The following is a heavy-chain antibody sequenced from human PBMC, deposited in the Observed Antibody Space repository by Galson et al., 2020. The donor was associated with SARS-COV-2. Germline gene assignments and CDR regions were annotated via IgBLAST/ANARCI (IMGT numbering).Heavy chain of an antibody. V-gene: IGHV1-24*01. J-gene: IGHJ5*02. D-gene: IGHD4-17*01. CDR2: FDPEDGET. Sequence: ASVKVSCKVSGYTLTELSMHWVRQAPGKGLEWMGGFDPEDGETIYAQKFQGRVTMTEDTSTDTAYMELSSLRSEDTAVYYCATSTPTTVNLWWFDPWGQGTLVTVSS. CDR1: GYTLTELS. CDR3: ATSTPTTVNLWWFDP.